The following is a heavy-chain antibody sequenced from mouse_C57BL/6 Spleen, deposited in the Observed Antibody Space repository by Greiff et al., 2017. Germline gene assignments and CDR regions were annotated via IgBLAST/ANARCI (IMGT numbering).Heavy chain of an antibody. V-gene: IGHV1-55*01. CDR2: IYPGSGST. J-gene: IGHJ2*01. D-gene: IGHD2-4*01. Sequence: QVQLQQPGAELVKPGASVKMSCKASGYTFTSYWITWVKQRPGQGLEWIGDIYPGSGSTNYNEKFKSKATLTVDTSSSTAYMQLSSLTSEDCAVYYGARGYYDYDERNFDYWGQGTTLTVSS. CDR1: GYTFTSYW. CDR3: ARGYYDYDERNFDY.